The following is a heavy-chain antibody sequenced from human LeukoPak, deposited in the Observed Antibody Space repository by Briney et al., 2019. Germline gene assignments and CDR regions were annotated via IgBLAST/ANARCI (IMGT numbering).Heavy chain of an antibody. Sequence: PGGSLRLSCAASGFTFSSYGMRWVRKAPGKGLEWVAFIRYDGSNKYYADSVKGRFTISRDNSKNTLYLQMNSLRAEDTAVYYCANSKQLRFLEWLFEYWGQGTLVTVSS. CDR2: IRYDGSNK. J-gene: IGHJ4*02. CDR1: GFTFSSYG. CDR3: ANSKQLRFLEWLFEY. D-gene: IGHD3-3*01. V-gene: IGHV3-30*02.